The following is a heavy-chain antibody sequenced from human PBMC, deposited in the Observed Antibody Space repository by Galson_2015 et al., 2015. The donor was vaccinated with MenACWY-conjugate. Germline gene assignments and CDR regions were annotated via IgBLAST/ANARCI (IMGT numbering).Heavy chain of an antibody. CDR3: ARNCNPWYSSLPYYFDY. CDR1: GGSVGSIRYS. CDR2: FYYSGST. Sequence: ETLSLTCTVSGGSVGSIRYSWGWIRQPPGKGLEWIGSFYYSGSTYYNPSLKSRVTISVDTSKNQFSLNLNSVTASDTAVYYCARNCNPWYSSLPYYFDYWGQGTLVTVSS. D-gene: IGHD6-19*01. V-gene: IGHV4-39*01. J-gene: IGHJ4*02.